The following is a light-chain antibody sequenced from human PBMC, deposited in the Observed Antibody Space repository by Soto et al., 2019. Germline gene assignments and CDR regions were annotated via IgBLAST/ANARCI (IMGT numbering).Light chain of an antibody. J-gene: IGLJ2*01. CDR2: EVS. Sequence: QSALTQPPSASGSPGQSVTFSCTGTSSDVGGYNYVSWYQQHPGKAPKLMSYEVSKRPSGVSDRFSGSKSGNTASLTVSGHEAEDEADYYCSSYAGSNNLVFGGGTKLTVL. CDR1: SSDVGGYNY. V-gene: IGLV2-8*01. CDR3: SSYAGSNNLV.